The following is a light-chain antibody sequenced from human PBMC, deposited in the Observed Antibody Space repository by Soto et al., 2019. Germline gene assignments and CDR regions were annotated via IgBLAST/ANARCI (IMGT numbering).Light chain of an antibody. Sequence: EIVLTQSPGTLSLSPGERATLSCRASQSVSSSYLVWYQQKPGQAPRLLIYCASSRATGIPDRFSGSGSGTDFTLTISRLEPEDFAVYYCQQYGGSPLYTFGQGTRLEIK. J-gene: IGKJ2*01. CDR3: QQYGGSPLYT. CDR2: CAS. CDR1: QSVSSSY. V-gene: IGKV3-20*01.